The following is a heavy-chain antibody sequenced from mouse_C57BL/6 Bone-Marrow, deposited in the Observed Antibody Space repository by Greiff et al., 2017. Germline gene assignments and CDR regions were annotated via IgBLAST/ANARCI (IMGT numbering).Heavy chain of an antibody. CDR2: ISDGGSYT. CDR3: ARVTILYPFAY. D-gene: IGHD2-12*01. CDR1: GFTFSSYA. Sequence: EVQLVESGGGLVKPGGSLKLSCAASGFTFSSYAMSWVRQTPEKRLEWVATISDGGSYTYYPDNVKGRFTISRDNAKNNLYLQMSHLKSEDTAMYYCARVTILYPFAYWGQGNLVTVSA. V-gene: IGHV5-4*01. J-gene: IGHJ3*01.